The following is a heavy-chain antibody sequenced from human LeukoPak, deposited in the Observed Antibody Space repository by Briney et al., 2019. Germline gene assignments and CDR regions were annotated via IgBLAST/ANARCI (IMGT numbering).Heavy chain of an antibody. CDR2: IIPIFGTA. CDR1: GGTFSSYA. D-gene: IGHD6-19*01. CDR3: ARGGAVAGTEYNWFDP. V-gene: IGHV1-69*05. Sequence: GASVKVSCKDSGGTFSSYAISWVRQAPGQGLAWMGGIIPIFGTANYAQKFQGRVTITTDESTSTAYMELSSLRSENTAVYYCARGGAVAGTEYNWFDPWGHETLVTVSS. J-gene: IGHJ5*02.